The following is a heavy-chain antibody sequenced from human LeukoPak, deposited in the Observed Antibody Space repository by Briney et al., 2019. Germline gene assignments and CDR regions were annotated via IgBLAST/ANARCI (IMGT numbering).Heavy chain of an antibody. CDR1: GGSISSYY. V-gene: IGHV4-59*08. CDR2: IYYSGST. Sequence: SETLSLTCTVSGGSISSYYWSWIRQPPGKGLEWIGYIYYSGSTNYNPSLKGRVTISVDTSKNQFSLKLSSVTAADTAVYYCARQYYYDSSFDYWGQGTLVTVSS. CDR3: ARQYYYDSSFDY. J-gene: IGHJ4*02. D-gene: IGHD3-22*01.